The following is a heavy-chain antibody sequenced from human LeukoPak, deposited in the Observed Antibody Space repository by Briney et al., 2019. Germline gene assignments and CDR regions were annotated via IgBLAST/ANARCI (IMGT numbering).Heavy chain of an antibody. J-gene: IGHJ4*02. CDR3: ARESTVTTGNQADY. CDR1: GYTFTSYG. Sequence: ASVKVSCKASGYTFTSYGISWVRQAPGQGLEWMGWISAYNGNTNYARKLQGRVTMTTDTSTSTAYMELRSLRSDDTAVYYCARESTVTTGNQADYWGQGTLVTVSS. D-gene: IGHD4-17*01. CDR2: ISAYNGNT. V-gene: IGHV1-18*01.